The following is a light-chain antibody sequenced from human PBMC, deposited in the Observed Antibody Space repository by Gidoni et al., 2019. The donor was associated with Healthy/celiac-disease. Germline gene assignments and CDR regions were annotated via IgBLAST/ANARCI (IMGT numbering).Light chain of an antibody. CDR3: AAWDDSLSALV. V-gene: IGLV1-47*02. Sequence: QSVLTQPPSASGTPGPRVTISCSGSSSNIGSNYVYWYQQLPGTAPKLLIYSNNQRPSGVPDRFSGSKSGTSASLAISGLRSEDEADYYCAAWDDSLSALVFGGGTKLTVL. J-gene: IGLJ3*02. CDR1: SSNIGSNY. CDR2: SNN.